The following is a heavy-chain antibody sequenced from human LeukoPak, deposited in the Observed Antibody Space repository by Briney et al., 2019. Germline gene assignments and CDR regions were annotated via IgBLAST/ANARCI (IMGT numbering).Heavy chain of an antibody. CDR3: ARDVRGIPY. CDR2: IIPIFGTA. Sequence: ASVKVSCKASGYTFTSYDINWVRQAPGQGLEWMGGIIPIFGTANYAQKFQGRVTITADESTSTAYMELSSLRSEDTAVYYCARDVRGIPYWGQGTLVTVTS. V-gene: IGHV1-69*13. J-gene: IGHJ4*02. D-gene: IGHD3-10*02. CDR1: GYTFTSYD.